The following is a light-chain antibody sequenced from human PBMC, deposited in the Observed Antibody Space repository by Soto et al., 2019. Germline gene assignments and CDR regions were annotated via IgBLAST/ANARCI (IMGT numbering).Light chain of an antibody. CDR1: LSVSSD. V-gene: IGKV3-15*01. CDR2: GAS. J-gene: IGKJ1*01. Sequence: EVLMTQSPATLAVSPGDRVTLSCRASLSVSSDLAWYQQKPGQAPTLLIYGASIRATGVPARFSGSGSGTDFTLTIDSLQSEDVADYYCQQYFRWPPWTFGQGTKVDI. CDR3: QQYFRWPPWT.